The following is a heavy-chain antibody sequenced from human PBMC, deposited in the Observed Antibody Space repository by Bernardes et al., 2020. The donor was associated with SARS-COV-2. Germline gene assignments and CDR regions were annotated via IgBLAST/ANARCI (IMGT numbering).Heavy chain of an antibody. CDR2: INHSGST. J-gene: IGHJ4*02. Sequence: ETLSLTCAVYGGSFSGYYWSWIRQPPGKGLEWIGEINHSGSTNYNPSLKSRVTISVDTSKNQFSLKLSSVTAADTAVYYCARAGGTYDSSGYYYYFDYWGQGTLVTVSS. CDR3: ARAGGTYDSSGYYYYFDY. V-gene: IGHV4-34*01. CDR1: GGSFSGYY. D-gene: IGHD3-22*01.